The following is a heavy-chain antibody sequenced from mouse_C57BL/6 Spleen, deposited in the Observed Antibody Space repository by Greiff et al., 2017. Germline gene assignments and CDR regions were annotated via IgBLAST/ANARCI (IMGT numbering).Heavy chain of an antibody. CDR1: GYTFTSYW. D-gene: IGHD1-1*01. CDR3: ARWGTTEGWFAY. V-gene: IGHV1-55*01. J-gene: IGHJ3*01. Sequence: QVQLKQPGAELVKPGASVKMSCKASGYTFTSYWITWVKQRPGQGLEWIGDIYPGSGSTNYNEKFKSKATLTVDTSSSTAYMQLSSLTSEDSAVYYCARWGTTEGWFAYWGQGTLVTVSA. CDR2: IYPGSGST.